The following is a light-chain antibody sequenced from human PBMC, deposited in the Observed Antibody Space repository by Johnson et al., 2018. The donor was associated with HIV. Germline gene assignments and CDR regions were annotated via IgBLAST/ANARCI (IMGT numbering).Light chain of an antibody. CDR3: ATWDDSLNGLYV. V-gene: IGLV1-44*01. J-gene: IGLJ1*01. CDR1: SSNIGINT. CDR2: RNN. Sequence: QPLLTQPPSASGTPGQRVTISCSGSSSNIGINTVNWYQQLPGTAPKLLIYRNNLRPSGVPDRFSGSKSGTSAPLAISGLQAEDEADYFCATWDDSLNGLYVFGTGTKVTVL.